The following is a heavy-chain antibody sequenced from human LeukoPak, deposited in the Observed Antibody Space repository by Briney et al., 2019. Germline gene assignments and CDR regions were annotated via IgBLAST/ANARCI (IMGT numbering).Heavy chain of an antibody. D-gene: IGHD2-8*02. CDR2: IDTNTGAT. V-gene: IGHV1-2*02. CDR1: GYTFTAYY. Sequence: SVNVSCKASGYTFTAYYIHWVRQAPGQGLEGMGWIDTNTGATKYAQKFQGRVTITRDTSTGTAYMELSSLISGDTALYYCASEAFCAGGSCNVQRVASWGPGTLVTVSS. CDR3: ASEAFCAGGSCNVQRVAS. J-gene: IGHJ4*02.